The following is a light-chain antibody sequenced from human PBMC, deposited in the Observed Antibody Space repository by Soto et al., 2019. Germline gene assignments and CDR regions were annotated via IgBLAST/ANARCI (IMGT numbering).Light chain of an antibody. V-gene: IGLV2-23*01. CDR1: SSDVGRYNL. CDR3: CSYAGSSSYV. J-gene: IGLJ1*01. Sequence: QSALTQPASVSGSPGQSITISCTGSSSDVGRYNLVSWYQQHPGKAPTLIIYEGSQRPSGVSNRFSGSKSGNTASLTISGRQPEDEADYHCCSYAGSSSYVFGTGTKVTVL. CDR2: EGS.